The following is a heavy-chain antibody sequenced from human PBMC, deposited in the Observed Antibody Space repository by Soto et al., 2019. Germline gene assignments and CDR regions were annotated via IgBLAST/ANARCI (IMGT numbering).Heavy chain of an antibody. J-gene: IGHJ6*02. CDR1: GYTFTSYA. CDR3: ARGGYYDSSGARNYHYYGMDV. CDR2: ISPYNDDT. Sequence: GASVKVSCKASGYTFTSYAMHWVRQAPGQRLEWMGWISPYNDDTKYAQRLQGRVTMTTDTSTRTAYMDIRGLRSDDTAIYYCARGGYYDSSGARNYHYYGMDVWGQGTTVTVSS. D-gene: IGHD3-22*01. V-gene: IGHV1-18*01.